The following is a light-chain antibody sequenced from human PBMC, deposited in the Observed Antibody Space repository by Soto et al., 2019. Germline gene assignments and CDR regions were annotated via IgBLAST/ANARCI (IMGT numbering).Light chain of an antibody. CDR3: QQYNKWPLT. J-gene: IGKJ4*01. CDR1: QSVYTT. V-gene: IGKV3-15*01. Sequence: EIVMTQSPATLSVSPGERATLSCRASQSVYTTLVWYQQRPGQAPRLLIYSASTRATGIPARFSGSGSGTEFTLTISSLQSEDFAVYYCQQYNKWPLTFGGGTTVEIK. CDR2: SAS.